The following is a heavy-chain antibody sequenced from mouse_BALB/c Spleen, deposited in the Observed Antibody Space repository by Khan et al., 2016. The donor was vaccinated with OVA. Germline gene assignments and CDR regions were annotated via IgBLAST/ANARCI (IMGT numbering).Heavy chain of an antibody. CDR3: LRSNFYYGSAYEGFAY. Sequence: VPLKQSGPELVKPGASVKMSCKASGYTFTSYVMHWVKQKPRQGLEWIGYISPNSDGSKYNEKFRGKATLTSDKSSSTAYMELSSLTSEETAVYYCLRSNFYYGSAYEGFAYWGQGSLVTV. J-gene: IGHJ3*01. V-gene: IGHV1S136*01. CDR1: GYTFTSYV. CDR2: ISPNSDGS. D-gene: IGHD1-1*01.